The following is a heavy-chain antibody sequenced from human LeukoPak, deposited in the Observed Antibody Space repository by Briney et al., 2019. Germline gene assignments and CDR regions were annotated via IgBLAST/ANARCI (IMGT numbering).Heavy chain of an antibody. CDR2: IYHSGST. CDR3: ARGSGTYFRTYFDP. V-gene: IGHV4-38-2*01. J-gene: IGHJ5*02. Sequence: SGTLSLTCSVSGYSISSGFYWGWIRQPPGRGLEWIGSIYHSGSTSYNPSLKSRLTISVDTSKNQFSLNLSSLTAADTAIYYCARGSGTYFRTYFDPWGQGILVTVSS. D-gene: IGHD3-10*01. CDR1: GYSISSGFY.